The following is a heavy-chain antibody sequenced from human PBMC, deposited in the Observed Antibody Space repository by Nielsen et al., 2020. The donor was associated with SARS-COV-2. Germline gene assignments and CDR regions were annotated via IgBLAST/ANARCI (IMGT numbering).Heavy chain of an antibody. CDR1: GFTFSSYA. CDR2: ISGSGGST. Sequence: GESLKISCAASGFTFSSYAMSWVRQAPGKGLEWVSAISGSGGSTYYADSVKGRFTISRDNSKNTLYLQMNSLRAEDMAVYYCAKDLSSGGNWGQGTLVTVSS. V-gene: IGHV3-23*01. D-gene: IGHD6-6*01. CDR3: AKDLSSGGN. J-gene: IGHJ4*02.